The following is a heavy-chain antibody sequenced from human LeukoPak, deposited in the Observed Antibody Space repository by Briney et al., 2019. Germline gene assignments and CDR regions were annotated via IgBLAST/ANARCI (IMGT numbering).Heavy chain of an antibody. CDR3: AKANTEGYFDY. D-gene: IGHD4-17*01. Sequence: GGALILSCAASGFTFRGYTMTWVRQAPGKGLEWVSSISPTSAYIYYQDSVKGRFTTSRDNGKSSVDLQMHGLRAEDTAVYYCAKANTEGYFDYWGQGTLVTVSS. V-gene: IGHV3-21*01. J-gene: IGHJ4*02. CDR2: ISPTSAYI. CDR1: GFTFRGYT.